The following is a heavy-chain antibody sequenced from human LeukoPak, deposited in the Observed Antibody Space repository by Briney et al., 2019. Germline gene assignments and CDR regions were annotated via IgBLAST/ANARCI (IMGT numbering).Heavy chain of an antibody. CDR3: ARQEFDKSLGDFDY. D-gene: IGHD3-10*01. CDR2: IKQDGSEK. V-gene: IGHV3-7*01. CDR1: GFTFSSCW. J-gene: IGHJ4*02. Sequence: GGSLRLSCAASGFTFSSCWMSWVRQAPGKGLEWVANIKQDGSEKYYVDSVKGRFTISRDNAKNSLYLQMNSLRAEDTAVYYCARQEFDKSLGDFDYWGQGTLVTVSS.